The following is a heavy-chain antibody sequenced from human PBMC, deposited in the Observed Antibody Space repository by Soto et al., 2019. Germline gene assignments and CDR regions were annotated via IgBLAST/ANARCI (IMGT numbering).Heavy chain of an antibody. CDR3: VAVDSGDY. J-gene: IGHJ4*02. Sequence: QVQLVQSGAEEKKPGASVKVSCKASGYTFTTYAMHWVRQAPGKRLEWMGWVGGDNGNTRYSQKFQGRVTMTRDTSASTAYMELSSLGSEDTAVYYCVAVDSGDYWGQGTLVSVSS. CDR1: GYTFTTYA. CDR2: VGGDNGNT. V-gene: IGHV1-3*05. D-gene: IGHD4-17*01.